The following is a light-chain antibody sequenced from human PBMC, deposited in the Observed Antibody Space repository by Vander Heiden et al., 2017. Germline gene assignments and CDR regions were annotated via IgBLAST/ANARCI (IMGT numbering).Light chain of an antibody. V-gene: IGLV2-8*01. J-gene: IGLJ2*01. Sequence: SALTPPPSASESPGQSVTISCTGTSSDVGGYSYVSWYQQHPGKAPKLMIYEVSKRPSGVPDRFSGSKSGNTASLTVSGLQAEDEAEYYCSSYAGSNSFVVFGGGTKLTVL. CDR3: SSYAGSNSFVV. CDR1: SSDVGGYSY. CDR2: EVS.